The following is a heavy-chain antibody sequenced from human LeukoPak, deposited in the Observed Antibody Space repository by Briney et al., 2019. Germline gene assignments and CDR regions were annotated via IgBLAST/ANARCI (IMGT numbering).Heavy chain of an antibody. V-gene: IGHV3-23*01. CDR1: GFTFSSYA. D-gene: IGHD1-26*01. CDR3: ARAGGSYYSFFDY. Sequence: GGSLRLSCAASGFTFSSYAMSWVRQAPGKGLEWVSAISGSGGSTYYADSVKGRFTISRDNSKNTLYLQMNSLRAEDTAVYYCARAGGSYYSFFDYWGQGTLVTVSS. CDR2: ISGSGGST. J-gene: IGHJ4*02.